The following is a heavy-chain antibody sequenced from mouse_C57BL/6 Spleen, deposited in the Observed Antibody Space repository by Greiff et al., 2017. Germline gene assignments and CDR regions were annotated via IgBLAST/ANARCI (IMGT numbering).Heavy chain of an antibody. D-gene: IGHD2-10*02. V-gene: IGHV5-4*01. CDR2: ISDGGSYT. CDR3: AREYGNLYYAMDY. CDR1: GFTFSSYA. Sequence: EVKLVESGGGSVKPGGSLKLSCAASGFTFSSYAMSWVRQTPEKRLEWVATISDGGSYTYYPANVKGRFTISRDNAKNNLYLQMSHLKSEDTAMYYCAREYGNLYYAMDYWGQGTSVTVSS. J-gene: IGHJ4*01.